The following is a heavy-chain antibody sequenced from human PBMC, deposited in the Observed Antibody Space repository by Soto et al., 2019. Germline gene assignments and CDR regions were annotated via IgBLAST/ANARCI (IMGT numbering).Heavy chain of an antibody. Sequence: SETLSLTCAVYGGSFSGYYWSWIRQPPGKGLEWIGEINHSGSTNYNPSLKSRVTISVDTSKNQFSLKLSSVTAADTAVYYCASCERSGYSGYDFRLNYYYYGMDVWGQGTTVTVSS. CDR3: ASCERSGYSGYDFRLNYYYYGMDV. D-gene: IGHD5-12*01. CDR2: INHSGST. CDR1: GGSFSGYY. V-gene: IGHV4-34*01. J-gene: IGHJ6*02.